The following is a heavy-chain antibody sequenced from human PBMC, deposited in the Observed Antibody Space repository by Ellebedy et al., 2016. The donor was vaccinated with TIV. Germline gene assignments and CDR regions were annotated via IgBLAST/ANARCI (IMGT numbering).Heavy chain of an antibody. CDR2: MNPNSGNT. CDR3: ARAIRAAPYYYYYYMDV. CDR1: GYTFTSYD. V-gene: IGHV1-8*01. J-gene: IGHJ6*03. Sequence: ASVKVSXKASGYTFTSYDINWVRQATGQGLEWMGWMNPNSGNTGYAQKFQGRVTMTRNTSISTAYMELSSLRSEDTAVYYCARAIRAAPYYYYYYMDVWGKGTTVTVSS. D-gene: IGHD2-15*01.